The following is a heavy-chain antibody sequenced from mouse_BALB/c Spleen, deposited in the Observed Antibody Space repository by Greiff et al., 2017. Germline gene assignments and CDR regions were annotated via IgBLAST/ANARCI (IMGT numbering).Heavy chain of an antibody. CDR3: ARRPLLRLPRFAY. CDR2: IYPGSGST. J-gene: IGHJ3*01. Sequence: VQLQQSGPELVKPGASVKMSCKASGYTFTDYVISWVKQRTGQGLEWIGEIYPGSGSTYYNEKFKGKATLTADKSSNTAYMQLSSLTSEDSAVYFCARRPLLRLPRFAYWGQGTLVTVSA. V-gene: IGHV1-77*01. CDR1: GYTFTDYV. D-gene: IGHD1-2*01.